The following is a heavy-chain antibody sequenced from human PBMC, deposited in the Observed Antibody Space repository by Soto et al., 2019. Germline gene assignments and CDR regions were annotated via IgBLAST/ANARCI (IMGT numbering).Heavy chain of an antibody. CDR1: GFTFSSYS. V-gene: IGHV3-21*01. CDR3: ARAQNFPTAFDI. Sequence: VGSLRLSCAASGFTFSSYSMNWVRQAPGKGLEWVSSISSSSSYIYYADSVKGRFTISRDNAKNSLYLQMNSLRAEDTAAYYCARAQNFPTAFDIWGQGTMVTVSS. CDR2: ISSSSSYI. J-gene: IGHJ3*02.